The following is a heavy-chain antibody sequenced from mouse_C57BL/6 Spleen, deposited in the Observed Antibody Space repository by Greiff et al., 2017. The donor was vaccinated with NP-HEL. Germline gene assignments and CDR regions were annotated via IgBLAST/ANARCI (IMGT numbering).Heavy chain of an antibody. Sequence: LVESGASVKISCKASGYAFSSYWMNWVKQRPGKGLEWIGQIYPGDGDTNYNGKFKGKATLTADKSSSTAYMHLSRLTSEDSAVYFCARCSSYFDYWGQGTTLTVSS. CDR1: GYAFSSYW. V-gene: IGHV1-80*01. CDR2: IYPGDGDT. J-gene: IGHJ2*01. D-gene: IGHD6-1*01. CDR3: ARCSSYFDY.